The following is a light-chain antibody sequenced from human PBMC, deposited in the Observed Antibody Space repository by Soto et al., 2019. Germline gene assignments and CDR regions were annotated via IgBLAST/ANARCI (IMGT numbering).Light chain of an antibody. CDR2: SNN. J-gene: IGLJ1*01. Sequence: QAVVTQPPSASGTPGQRVTISCSGSSSNIGSNTVNWYQQLPGTAPKLLIYSNNQRPSGVPDRFSGSKSGTSASLAISGLHSEDEADYYCAAWDDSLNGSYVFGTGTKLTVL. CDR3: AAWDDSLNGSYV. CDR1: SSNIGSNT. V-gene: IGLV1-44*01.